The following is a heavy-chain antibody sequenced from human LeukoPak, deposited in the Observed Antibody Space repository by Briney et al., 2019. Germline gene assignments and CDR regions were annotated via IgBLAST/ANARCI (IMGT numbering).Heavy chain of an antibody. Sequence: PSETLSLTCAVYGGSFSGYYWSWIRQPPGKGLEWIGEINHSGSTNYNPSLKSRVTISVDTSKNQFSLKLSSVTAADTAVYYCARAPKDSSGYSYYFDHWGQGTLVTVSS. J-gene: IGHJ4*02. CDR2: INHSGST. CDR1: GGSFSGYY. V-gene: IGHV4-34*01. CDR3: ARAPKDSSGYSYYFDH. D-gene: IGHD3-22*01.